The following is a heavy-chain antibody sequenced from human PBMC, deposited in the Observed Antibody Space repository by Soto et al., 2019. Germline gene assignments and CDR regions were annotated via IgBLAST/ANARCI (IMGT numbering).Heavy chain of an antibody. V-gene: IGHV3-30-3*01. CDR2: ISYDGSNK. J-gene: IGHJ6*02. CDR3: ARDGEQWLVRGSSPRYYYYYGMDV. CDR1: GFTFSSYA. Sequence: GGSLRLSCAASGFTFSSYAMHWVRQAPGKGLEWVAVISYDGSNKYYADSVKGRFTISRDNSKNTLYLQMNSLRAEDTAVYYCARDGEQWLVRGSSPRYYYYYGMDVWGQGTTVTVSS. D-gene: IGHD6-19*01.